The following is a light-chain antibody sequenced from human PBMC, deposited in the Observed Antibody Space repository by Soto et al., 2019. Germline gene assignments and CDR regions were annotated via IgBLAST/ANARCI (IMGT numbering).Light chain of an antibody. J-gene: IGKJ4*01. CDR3: HQYDSSPLT. CDR2: GAS. Sequence: EIVLTQSPGTLSLSPGERATLSCRASQSVSSSYLAWYQQKPGQAPRLRIYGASSRATGIPDRFSGSGSGTDFTLTISRLEPEDFAVYYCHQYDSSPLTFGGGTKVAIK. CDR1: QSVSSSY. V-gene: IGKV3-20*01.